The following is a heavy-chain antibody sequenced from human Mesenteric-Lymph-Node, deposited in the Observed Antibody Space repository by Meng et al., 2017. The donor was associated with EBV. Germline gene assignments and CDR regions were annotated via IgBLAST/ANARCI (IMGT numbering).Heavy chain of an antibody. Sequence: TLDASGPTLVKPPQTLTLTCSFSGFSLNTGGVGVGWIRQPPGKALEWLALIYWDDDKRYNPSLKTRLTITKDTSKNQVVLTMTNMDPVDTATYYCAHKDDVRDGAPFDSWGQGTLVTVSS. CDR2: IYWDDDK. J-gene: IGHJ4*02. D-gene: IGHD3-10*02. CDR3: AHKDDVRDGAPFDS. CDR1: GFSLNTGGVG. V-gene: IGHV2-5*02.